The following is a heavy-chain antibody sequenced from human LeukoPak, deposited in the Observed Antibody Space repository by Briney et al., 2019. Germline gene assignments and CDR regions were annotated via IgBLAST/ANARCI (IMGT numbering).Heavy chain of an antibody. CDR2: IDSSSPAI. V-gene: IGHV3-48*02. J-gene: IGHJ4*02. CDR3: ARERRGYFDY. CDR1: GFTFSSYS. D-gene: IGHD5-12*01. Sequence: GGSLRLSCAASGFTFSSYSMNWVRQAPGKGLEWVSYIDSSSPAIYYADSVKGRFTISRDNAKNSLYLQMNSLRDEDTAVYYCARERRGYFDYWGQGTLVTVPS.